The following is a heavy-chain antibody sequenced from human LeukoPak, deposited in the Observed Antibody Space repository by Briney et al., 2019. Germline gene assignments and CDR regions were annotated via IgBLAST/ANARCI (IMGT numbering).Heavy chain of an antibody. J-gene: IGHJ4*02. D-gene: IGHD2-2*01. CDR1: GFAFSSYW. V-gene: IGHV3-74*01. CDR2: IDSDGSTT. Sequence: GGSLRLSCAASGFAFSSYWMHWVRQAPGQGLVWVSRIDSDGSTTSYADSVKGRFTISRDNAKNTLYLQMNSLRVEDTAVYYCARLISTSSYDYWGQGDLVTVSS. CDR3: ARLISTSSYDY.